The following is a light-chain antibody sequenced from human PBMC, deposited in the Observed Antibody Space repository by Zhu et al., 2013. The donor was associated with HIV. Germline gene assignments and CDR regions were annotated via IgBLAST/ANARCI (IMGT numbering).Light chain of an antibody. J-gene: IGKJ1*01. CDR3: QQYYSTPRT. CDR2: WAS. V-gene: IGKV4-1*01. Sequence: DIVMTQSPDSLTVSLGERATINCKSSQSVLYNSNNKNYFAWYQQKPGQPPRLLIYWASTRESGVPDRFSGSGSGTDFTLTISSLQAEDVAVYYCQQYYSTPRTFGQGTKVEIK. CDR1: QSVLYNSNNKNY.